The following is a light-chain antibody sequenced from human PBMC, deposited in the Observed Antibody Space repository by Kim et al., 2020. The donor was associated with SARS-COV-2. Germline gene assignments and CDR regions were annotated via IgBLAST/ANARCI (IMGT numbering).Light chain of an antibody. CDR1: QSVGSSY. J-gene: IGKJ4*01. CDR2: GAS. CDR3: QQYSRSPPT. Sequence: SPGESAPLSCRASQSVGSSYLAWYQQKPGQAPRLLIYGASNRATGIPDRFSGSGSGTDFTLTISRLEPEDFAVYYCQQYSRSPPTFGGGTKVDIK. V-gene: IGKV3-20*01.